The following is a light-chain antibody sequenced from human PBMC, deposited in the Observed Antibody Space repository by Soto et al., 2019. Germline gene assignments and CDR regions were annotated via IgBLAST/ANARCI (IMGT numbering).Light chain of an antibody. V-gene: IGLV3-25*02. CDR2: KDS. Sequence: SYELTQPPSVSVSPGQTARITCSGDALPKQYAYWYQQKPGQAPVLVIYKDSERPSGIPERFSGSSSGTTVTLTISGVQAEDEADYYCQSADSSGPLFGTGTKVTVL. CDR1: ALPKQY. J-gene: IGLJ1*01. CDR3: QSADSSGPL.